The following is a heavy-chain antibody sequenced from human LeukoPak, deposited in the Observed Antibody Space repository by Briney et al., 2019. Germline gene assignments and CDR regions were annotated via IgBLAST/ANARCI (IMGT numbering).Heavy chain of an antibody. CDR2: IRNDGSND. CDR3: AKGGSSSHNWFDP. D-gene: IGHD6-13*01. CDR1: GFTFSDYG. J-gene: IGHJ5*02. Sequence: GGSLRLSCAASGFTFSDYGMHWVRQAPGKGLEWVAFIRNDGSNDYYPDSVKGRFTISGDNSRNTLYLQMNSLRAEDTAFYYCAKGGSSSHNWFDPWGQGTRVTVSS. V-gene: IGHV3-30*02.